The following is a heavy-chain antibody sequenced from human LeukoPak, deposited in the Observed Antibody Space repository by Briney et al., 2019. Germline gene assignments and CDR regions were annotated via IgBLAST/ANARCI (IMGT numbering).Heavy chain of an antibody. V-gene: IGHV3-66*01. CDR3: ARGGSHDAFDI. J-gene: IGHJ3*02. CDR1: GFTVSSNY. Sequence: PGGSLRLSCAASGFTVSSNYMSWVRQAPGKGLEWDSVIYSGGSTYYADSVKGRFTISRDNSKNTLYLQMNSLRAEDTAVYYCARGGSHDAFDIWGQGTMVTVSS. CDR2: IYSGGST. D-gene: IGHD5-12*01.